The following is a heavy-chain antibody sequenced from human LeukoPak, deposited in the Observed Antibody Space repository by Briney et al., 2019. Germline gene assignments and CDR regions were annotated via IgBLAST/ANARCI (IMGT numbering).Heavy chain of an antibody. CDR2: IYYSGNT. J-gene: IGHJ5*02. V-gene: IGHV4-59*01. D-gene: IGHD2-15*01. Sequence: SETLSLTCTVSGXSISGYYWSWIRQPPGKGLEWIGYIYYSGNTNYNPSLRSRVSISVNTSKNQFSLRLSSVTAADTAVYYCARNGRYCSGGTCRHYNWFDPWGQGTLVTVSS. CDR3: ARNGRYCSGGTCRHYNWFDP. CDR1: GXSISGYY.